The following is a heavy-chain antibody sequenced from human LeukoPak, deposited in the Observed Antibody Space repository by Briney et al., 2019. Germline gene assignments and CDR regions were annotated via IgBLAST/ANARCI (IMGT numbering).Heavy chain of an antibody. CDR2: IYYSGST. CDR3: ASCLLGNDAFDI. J-gene: IGHJ3*02. V-gene: IGHV4-39*01. Sequence: PSETLSLTCTVSGGSISSSSYYWGWIRQPPGKGLEWIGSIYYSGSTYYNPSLKSRVTISVDTSKNQFSLKLSSVTAADTAVYYCASCLLGNDAFDIWGQGTMVTVSS. D-gene: IGHD1-26*01. CDR1: GGSISSSSYY.